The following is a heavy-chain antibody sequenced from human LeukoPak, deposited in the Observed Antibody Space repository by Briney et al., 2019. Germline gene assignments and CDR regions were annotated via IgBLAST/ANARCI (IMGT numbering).Heavy chain of an antibody. CDR3: ARDFDYYDSSGYNVY. CDR1: GFTFDDYA. J-gene: IGHJ4*02. Sequence: PGGSLRLSCAASGFTFDDYAMHWVRQAPGKGLEWVSGISWNSGSIGYADSVKGRFTISRDNAKNSLYLQMNSLRAEDTAVYYCARDFDYYDSSGYNVYWGQGTLVTVSS. D-gene: IGHD3-22*01. V-gene: IGHV3-9*01. CDR2: ISWNSGSI.